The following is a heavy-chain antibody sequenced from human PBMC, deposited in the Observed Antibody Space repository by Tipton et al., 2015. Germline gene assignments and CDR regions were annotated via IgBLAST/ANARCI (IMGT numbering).Heavy chain of an antibody. CDR1: GFTFDDYA. CDR3: AKDVSSGSSPLGYYYYYGMDV. Sequence: RSLRLSCAASGFTFDDYAMHWVRHVPGKGLEWVSGINWNGGSMGYADSVKGRFTISRDNTKNSLYLQMNSLRAEDTALYYCAKDVSSGSSPLGYYYYYGMDVWGQGTTVTVSS. V-gene: IGHV3-9*01. J-gene: IGHJ6*02. D-gene: IGHD1-26*01. CDR2: INWNGGSM.